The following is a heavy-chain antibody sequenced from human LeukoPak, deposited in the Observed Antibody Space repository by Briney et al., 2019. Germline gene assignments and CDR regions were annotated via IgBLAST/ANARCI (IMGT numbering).Heavy chain of an antibody. Sequence: GGSLRLSCAASGFTFSSYWMSWVRQAPGKGLEWVANIKQDGSEKYYVDSVKGRFTISRDNAKNSLYLQMNSLRAEDTAVYYCARVAGWSGAQYYSDYWGQGTLVTVSS. V-gene: IGHV3-7*01. CDR2: IKQDGSEK. CDR1: GFTFSSYW. CDR3: ARVAGWSGAQYYSDY. D-gene: IGHD6-19*01. J-gene: IGHJ4*02.